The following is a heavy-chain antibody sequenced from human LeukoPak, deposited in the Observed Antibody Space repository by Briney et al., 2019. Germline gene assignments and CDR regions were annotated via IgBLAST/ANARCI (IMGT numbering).Heavy chain of an antibody. Sequence: GGSLRLSCAASGFTFSDYYMSWIRQAPGKGLEWISYISSSGSTFYYADSVKGRFTISRDNAKNSLYLQMNSLRAEDTAVYYCAKNPPYSGTYSGYWGQGTLVTVSS. V-gene: IGHV3-11*01. CDR2: ISSSGSTF. CDR3: AKNPPYSGTYSGY. CDR1: GFTFSDYY. D-gene: IGHD1-26*01. J-gene: IGHJ4*02.